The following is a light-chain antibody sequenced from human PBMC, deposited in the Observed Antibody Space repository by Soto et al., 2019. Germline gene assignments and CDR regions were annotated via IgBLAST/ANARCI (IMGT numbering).Light chain of an antibody. Sequence: QSALTQPASVSGSPGQSITISCAATSSDVGSYNLVSWYQHHPGKAPKLMIYEVSKRPSGVFNRFSGSKSGNTASLTISGLQAEDEADYFCCSYAGSSTLVVFGGGTKPPS. V-gene: IGLV2-23*02. CDR3: CSYAGSSTLVV. CDR1: SSDVGSYNL. J-gene: IGLJ2*01. CDR2: EVS.